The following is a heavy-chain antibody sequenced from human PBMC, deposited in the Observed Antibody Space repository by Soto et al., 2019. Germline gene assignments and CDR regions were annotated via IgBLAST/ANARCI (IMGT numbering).Heavy chain of an antibody. CDR1: GYSFTSYW. V-gene: IGHV5-10-1*01. CDR2: IDPSDSYI. J-gene: IGHJ6*02. Sequence: GESLKISCKGSGYSFTSYWISWVRQMPGKGLEWKGRIDPSDSYINYSPSFQGHVTISADKSISTAYLQWSTLKASDTAMYYCATRIAVAGTENPYYYYGMDVWRQGTTVTVSS. D-gene: IGHD6-19*01. CDR3: ATRIAVAGTENPYYYYGMDV.